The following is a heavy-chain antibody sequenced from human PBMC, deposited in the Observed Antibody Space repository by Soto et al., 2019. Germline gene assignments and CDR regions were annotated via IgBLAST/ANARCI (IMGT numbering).Heavy chain of an antibody. J-gene: IGHJ6*02. V-gene: IGHV1-18*01. CDR2: ISAYNGNT. CDR3: ARSNLVRGVIASPYYYYHYGMDV. CDR1: GYTFTSYG. D-gene: IGHD3-10*01. Sequence: ASVKVSCKASGYTFTSYGISWVRQAPGQGLEWMGWISAYNGNTNYAQKLQGRVTMTTDTSTSTAYMELRSLRSDDTAVYYCARSNLVRGVIASPYYYYHYGMDVWGQGTTVTVSS.